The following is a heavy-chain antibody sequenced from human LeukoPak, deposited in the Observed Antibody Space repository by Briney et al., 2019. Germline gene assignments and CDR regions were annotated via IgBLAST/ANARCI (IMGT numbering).Heavy chain of an antibody. J-gene: IGHJ4*02. CDR1: GFTFSSYA. Sequence: PGGSLRLSCAASGFTFSSYAMSWVGQAPGEGLEWVSAITDSGGSTYYSDSVKGRFTISRDNSKNTLYLQMNTLRAEDTAIYYCAKGSSGSRPYYFDYWGQGTLVTVSS. CDR2: ITDSGGST. D-gene: IGHD3-22*01. V-gene: IGHV3-23*01. CDR3: AKGSSGSRPYYFDY.